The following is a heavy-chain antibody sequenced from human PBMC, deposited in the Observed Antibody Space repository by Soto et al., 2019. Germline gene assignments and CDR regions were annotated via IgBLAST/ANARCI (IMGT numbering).Heavy chain of an antibody. V-gene: IGHV1-2*04. CDR1: GYTFTGYY. CDR3: ARDRITTVTTGARHDAYDI. CDR2: INPNSGGT. Sequence: ASVKVSCKASGYTFTGYYMHWVRQAPGQGLEWMGWINPNSGGTNYAQKFQGWVTMTRDTSISTAYMELSRLRSDDTAVYYCARDRITTVTTGARHDAYDIWGQGTMVTVSS. D-gene: IGHD4-17*01. J-gene: IGHJ3*02.